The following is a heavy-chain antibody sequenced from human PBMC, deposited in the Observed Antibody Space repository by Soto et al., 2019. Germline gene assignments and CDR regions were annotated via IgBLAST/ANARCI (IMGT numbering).Heavy chain of an antibody. Sequence: QVQLVESGGGVGQPGRSLRLSCAASGFTFSSYGMHWVRQAPGKGLEWVAVISYDGSNKYYADSVKGRFTISRDNSKNPLYLERNGLRAEVTGVYCCAKGGGRGYCSGGSCANYYYYGMDVWGQGTPVTVSS. J-gene: IGHJ6*02. V-gene: IGHV3-30*18. CDR3: AKGGGRGYCSGGSCANYYYYGMDV. CDR1: GFTFSSYG. CDR2: ISYDGSNK. D-gene: IGHD2-15*01.